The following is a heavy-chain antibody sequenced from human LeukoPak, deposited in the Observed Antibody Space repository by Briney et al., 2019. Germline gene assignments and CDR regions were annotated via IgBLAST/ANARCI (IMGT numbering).Heavy chain of an antibody. CDR3: ARRVMGYSGYDSAFDY. CDR2: IIPIFGTA. D-gene: IGHD5-12*01. J-gene: IGHJ4*02. CDR1: GGTFSSYA. V-gene: IGHV1-69*01. Sequence: SVKVSCKASGGTFSSYAISWVRQAPGQGLEWMGGIIPIFGTANCAQKFQGRVTITADESTSTAYMELSSLRSEDTAVYYCARRVMGYSGYDSAFDYWGQGTLVTVSS.